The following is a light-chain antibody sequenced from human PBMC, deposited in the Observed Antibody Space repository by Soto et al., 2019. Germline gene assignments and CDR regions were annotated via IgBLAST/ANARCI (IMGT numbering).Light chain of an antibody. J-gene: IGKJ5*01. CDR3: QQRSNWIT. Sequence: EIVLSNSLDTLSVYPGESVTLSCRASQPVSNNLAWYQQKPGQPPRLLIYDASRRATGIPARFSGSGSGTDFTLTISSLAPEDFAVYYCQQRSNWITFGQGRRLEIK. CDR1: QPVSNN. CDR2: DAS. V-gene: IGKV3-11*01.